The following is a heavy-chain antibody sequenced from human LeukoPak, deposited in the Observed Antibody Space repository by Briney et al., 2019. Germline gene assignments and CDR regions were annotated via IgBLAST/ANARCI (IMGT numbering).Heavy chain of an antibody. J-gene: IGHJ4*02. CDR2: ISYSGST. V-gene: IGHV4-39*01. CDR3: ERHSYEGSDY. D-gene: IGHD5-12*01. CDR1: GGSISSSSYY. Sequence: PSETLSLTCIVSGGSISSSSYYWGWIRQPPGQGLEWIGIISYSGSTYYNPSLKSRVTISVDMSKNQFSLKLSSVTAADTAVYYCERHSYEGSDYWGQGTLVTVSS.